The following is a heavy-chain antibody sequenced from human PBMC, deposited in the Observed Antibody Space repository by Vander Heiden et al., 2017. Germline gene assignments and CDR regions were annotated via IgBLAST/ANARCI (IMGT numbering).Heavy chain of an antibody. CDR1: GFTFGRYA. CDR3: VKGISLDSGYIGDY. J-gene: IGHJ4*02. Sequence: EVQLFESGGGLVQPGGSLRLSCAASGFTFGRYALSSVRKASGKGLAWASGISGSGGSTYYADSVKGRFTISRDKSKDTLYLQMNSLRAEYTAVYYCVKGISLDSGYIGDYWGQGTLVTVSS. CDR2: ISGSGGST. D-gene: IGHD3-22*01. V-gene: IGHV3-23*01.